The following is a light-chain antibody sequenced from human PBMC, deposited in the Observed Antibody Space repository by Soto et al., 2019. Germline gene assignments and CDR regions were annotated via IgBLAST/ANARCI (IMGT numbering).Light chain of an antibody. Sequence: EIVLTQSPGTLSLSPGERATLSCRASQIVSTIYLAWYQQKPGQAPRPLIYGSSSRAPGIPDRFSGSGSGTEFTLTISRLEPEDFAVYYCQQYGTSPMYTFGQGTRLEIK. V-gene: IGKV3-20*01. CDR1: QIVSTIY. CDR2: GSS. CDR3: QQYGTSPMYT. J-gene: IGKJ5*01.